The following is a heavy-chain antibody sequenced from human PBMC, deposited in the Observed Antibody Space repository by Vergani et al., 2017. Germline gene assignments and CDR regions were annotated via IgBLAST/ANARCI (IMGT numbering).Heavy chain of an antibody. D-gene: IGHD4-11*01. V-gene: IGHV4-34*01. CDR1: GGSFTSYH. Sequence: QVQLQQWGGGLLKPSETLSLTCVVNGGSFTSYHWTWIRQSPGEGLEWVGDIDHTGRPDYNPSFKSRLTMSVDKSRNQFSLTLNSVTATDTAIYFCARVNTETNGQLYYYYYMDVWGQGTAVTVS. CDR3: ARVNTETNGQLYYYYYMDV. CDR2: IDHTGRP. J-gene: IGHJ6*03.